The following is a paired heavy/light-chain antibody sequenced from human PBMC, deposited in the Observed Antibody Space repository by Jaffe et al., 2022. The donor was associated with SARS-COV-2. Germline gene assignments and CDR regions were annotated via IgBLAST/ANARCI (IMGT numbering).Light chain of an antibody. Sequence: QPVLAQSPSASASLGASVKLTCTLNSGHSTYVIAWHQHQPEKGPRFLMTVDRAGGHTKGDGIPDRFSGSGSGTERYLTISSLQSEDEGDYYCQTWGSDINWVFGGGTKLTVL. CDR1: SGHSTYV. CDR3: QTWGSDINWV. J-gene: IGLJ3*02. CDR2: VDRAGGH. V-gene: IGLV4-69*01.
Heavy chain of an antibody. Sequence: EVQLLESGGGWVQPGGSLRLSCIASGFTFSSSAVSWVRQAPGKGLEWVSLISTKTYYADSVKGRFTISRDDSKNTLFLQMSSLRAEDTAVYFCAGLRNHDAFDIWGQGTMVTVSS. V-gene: IGHV3-23*01. CDR2: ISTKT. D-gene: IGHD3-16*01. J-gene: IGHJ3*02. CDR1: GFTFSSSA. CDR3: AGLRNHDAFDI.